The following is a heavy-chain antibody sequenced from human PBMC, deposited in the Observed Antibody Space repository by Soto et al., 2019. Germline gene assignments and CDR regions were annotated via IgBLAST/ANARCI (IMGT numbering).Heavy chain of an antibody. Sequence: QITLKESGPTLVKPTQTLTLTCTFSGFSLSTSGVGVGWIRQPPGKALEWLALIYWDDDKRYSPSLKSRLTITKDTSKTQVVLTMTKMDPVDTATYYCAHRRETPWSDNSNGNNWFDTWGQGTLVTVSS. V-gene: IGHV2-5*02. CDR1: GFSLSTSGVG. D-gene: IGHD1-20*01. CDR3: AHRRETPWSDNSNGNNWFDT. J-gene: IGHJ5*02. CDR2: IYWDDDK.